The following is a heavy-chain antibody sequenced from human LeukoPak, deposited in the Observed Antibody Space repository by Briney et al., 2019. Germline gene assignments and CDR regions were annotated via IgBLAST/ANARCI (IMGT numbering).Heavy chain of an antibody. CDR3: AGGPITMVRGVIINCYYYYMDV. J-gene: IGHJ6*03. CDR2: IYYSGST. D-gene: IGHD3-10*01. CDR1: GGSISSSSFY. V-gene: IGHV4-39*01. Sequence: SETLSLTCTVSGGSISSSSFYWGWIRQPPGKGLEWIGSIYYSGSTYYNPSLKSRVTISVDTSKNQFSLKLSSVTAADTAVYYCAGGPITMVRGVIINCYYYYMDVWGKGTTVTVSS.